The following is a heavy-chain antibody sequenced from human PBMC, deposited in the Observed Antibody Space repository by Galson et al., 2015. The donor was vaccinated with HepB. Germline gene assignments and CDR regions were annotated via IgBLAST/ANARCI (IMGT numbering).Heavy chain of an antibody. CDR1: GGTFSSYA. Sequence: VKVSCKASGGTFSSYAISWVRQAPGQGLEWMGGIIPILGIANYAQKFQGRVTITADKSTSTAYMELSSLRSEDTAVYYCARGDYYDSSGYQPLGYWGQGTLVTVSS. CDR2: IIPILGIA. D-gene: IGHD3-22*01. J-gene: IGHJ4*02. CDR3: ARGDYYDSSGYQPLGY. V-gene: IGHV1-69*10.